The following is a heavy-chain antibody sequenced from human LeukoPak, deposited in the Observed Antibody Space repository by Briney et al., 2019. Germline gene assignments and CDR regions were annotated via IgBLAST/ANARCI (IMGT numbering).Heavy chain of an antibody. Sequence: GGSLRLSCAASGFTFSSYEMNRVRQAPGKGLEWVSYISSSGSTIYYADSVKGRFTISRDNAKNSLYLQMNSLRAEDTAVYYCARDSYSSSWDYWGQGTLVTVSS. CDR3: ARDSYSSSWDY. D-gene: IGHD6-6*01. V-gene: IGHV3-48*03. CDR2: ISSSGSTI. CDR1: GFTFSSYE. J-gene: IGHJ4*02.